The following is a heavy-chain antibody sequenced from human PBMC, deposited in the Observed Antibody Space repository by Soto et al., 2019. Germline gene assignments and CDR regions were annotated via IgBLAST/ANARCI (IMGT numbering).Heavy chain of an antibody. V-gene: IGHV1-2*04. CDR1: GYSFTDYH. J-gene: IGHJ6*02. Sequence: AVKVSCKSSGYSFTDYHIHWVRQAPGQGLEWLGRINPKSGGTSTAQKFQGWVTMTTDTSISTASMELTRLTSDDTAIYYCARGDSTDCSNGVCSFCYYHALEAWGQGTTVTVS. CDR3: ARGDSTDCSNGVCSFCYYHALEA. CDR2: INPKSGGT. D-gene: IGHD2-8*01.